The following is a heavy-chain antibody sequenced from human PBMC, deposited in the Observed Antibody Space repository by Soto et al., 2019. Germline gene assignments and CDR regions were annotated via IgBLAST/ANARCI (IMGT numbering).Heavy chain of an antibody. Sequence: QLQLQESGSGLVKPSQTLSPTCAVSGGSISSGGYSWSWIRQPPGKGLEWIGYIYHSGSTYYNPSLKSRVTISVDRSKNQFSLKLSSVTAADTAVYYCASNRGGYSGFDYYYWGQGTLVTVSS. V-gene: IGHV4-30-2*01. CDR3: ASNRGGYSGFDYYY. CDR2: IYHSGST. CDR1: GGSISSGGYS. D-gene: IGHD5-12*01. J-gene: IGHJ4*02.